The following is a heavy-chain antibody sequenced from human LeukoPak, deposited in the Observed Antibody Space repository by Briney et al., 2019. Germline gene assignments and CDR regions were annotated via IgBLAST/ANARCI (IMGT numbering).Heavy chain of an antibody. CDR1: GYTFTSYV. Sequence: ASVKVSCKASGYTFTSYVISWVRQAPGQGLEWMGWISAYNGNTNYAQKLQGRVTMTTDTSTSTAYMELRSLRSDDTAVYYCARIPDYYDSSGRPMDVWGQGTTVTVSS. J-gene: IGHJ6*02. V-gene: IGHV1-18*01. CDR3: ARIPDYYDSSGRPMDV. CDR2: ISAYNGNT. D-gene: IGHD3-22*01.